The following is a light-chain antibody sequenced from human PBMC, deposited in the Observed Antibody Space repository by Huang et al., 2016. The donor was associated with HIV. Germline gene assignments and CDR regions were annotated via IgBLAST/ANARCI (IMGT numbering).Light chain of an antibody. V-gene: IGKV3-15*01. CDR1: QSVKSY. CDR2: GAS. J-gene: IGKJ4*01. Sequence: EVVLTQSPVSLSVSPGDGATLSCRASQSVKSYLAWYKQTPGQAPRLLISGASTRATGVPARFGGSGSGTDFTLTISSLQSEDFAVYYCQQYNNWPLTFGGGTKVEIK. CDR3: QQYNNWPLT.